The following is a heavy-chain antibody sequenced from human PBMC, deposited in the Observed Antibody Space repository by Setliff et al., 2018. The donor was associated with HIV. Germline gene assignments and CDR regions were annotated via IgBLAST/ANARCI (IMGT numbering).Heavy chain of an antibody. CDR3: ARESQQYYDILTGFNYYYGMDV. CDR1: GGSVSGHY. J-gene: IGHJ6*02. D-gene: IGHD3-9*01. Sequence: PSETLSLTCAVYGGSVSGHYWGWFRQPPGKGLEWIGEITPSGDTNYIPSLKSRVTMSLDTSKNQFSLRLTSVTSADTALYYCARESQQYYDILTGFNYYYGMDVWGRGITVTVSS. CDR2: ITPSGDT. V-gene: IGHV4-34*01.